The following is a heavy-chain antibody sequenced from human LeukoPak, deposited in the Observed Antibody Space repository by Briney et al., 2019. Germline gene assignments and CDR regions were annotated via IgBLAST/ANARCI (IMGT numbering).Heavy chain of an antibody. CDR2: ISGSGGST. CDR3: AKGSGSYRFDY. D-gene: IGHD1-26*01. CDR1: GFTFSNYA. J-gene: IGHJ4*02. Sequence: PGGSLRLSCAASGFTFSNYAMSWVRQAPGKGLEWVSGISGSGGSTYYADSVKGRFTISRDNSKNTLFLQMNSLRAEDTAVYYWAKGSGSYRFDYWGQGTLVTVSS. V-gene: IGHV3-23*01.